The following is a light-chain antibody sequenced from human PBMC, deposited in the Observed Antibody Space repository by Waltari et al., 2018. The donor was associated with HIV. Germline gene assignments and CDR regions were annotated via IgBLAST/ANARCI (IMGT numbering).Light chain of an antibody. J-gene: IGKJ5*01. CDR1: QSVSST. V-gene: IGKV3D-15*01. Sequence: EIVMLQSPATLSSSPGERATLSCRASQSVSSTLAWYQQKPGQAPRLLIYGASTRSTGIPGRFSGSESGTEFILTISSLQSEDCAVYYCQQYYKWPLTFGQGTRLEIK. CDR3: QQYYKWPLT. CDR2: GAS.